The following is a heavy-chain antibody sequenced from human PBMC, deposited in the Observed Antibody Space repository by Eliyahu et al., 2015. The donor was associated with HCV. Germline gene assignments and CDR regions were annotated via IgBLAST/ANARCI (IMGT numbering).Heavy chain of an antibody. Sequence: QVQLQESGPGLVKPSETLSLTCTVSGGXXSSYXWSWFRQPPGEGLEWIGYIYYIGTTTYNPSLMGRVTVSLDTSKNQFSLRLNSVTAADTAMYYCVRVGMKGGQELFDPWGQGTLVTVSS. CDR3: VRVGMKGGQELFDP. J-gene: IGHJ5*02. CDR2: IYYIGTT. CDR1: GGXXSSYX. V-gene: IGHV4-59*01. D-gene: IGHD3-10*01.